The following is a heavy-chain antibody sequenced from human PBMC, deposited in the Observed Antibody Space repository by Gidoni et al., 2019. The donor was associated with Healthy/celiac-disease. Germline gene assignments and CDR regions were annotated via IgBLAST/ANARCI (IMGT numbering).Heavy chain of an antibody. Sequence: QVQLQQWGAGLLKPSETLSLTCAVYGGSFSGYYWRWIRQPPGKGLEWIGEINHSGSTNYNPSLKSRVTISVDTSKNQFSLKLSSVTAADTAVYYCARGGRYCSSTSCYPYYYYYGMDVWGQGTTVTVSS. V-gene: IGHV4-34*01. CDR2: INHSGST. D-gene: IGHD2-2*01. CDR3: ARGGRYCSSTSCYPYYYYYGMDV. J-gene: IGHJ6*02. CDR1: GGSFSGYY.